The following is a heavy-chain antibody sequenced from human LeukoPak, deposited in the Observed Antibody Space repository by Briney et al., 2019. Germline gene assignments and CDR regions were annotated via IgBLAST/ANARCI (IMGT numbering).Heavy chain of an antibody. D-gene: IGHD6-19*01. CDR3: ARESPVIAVAGTSDY. V-gene: IGHV1-18*01. J-gene: IGHJ4*02. Sequence: ASVKVSCKASGYTFTSYGISWVRQAPGQGLEWMGWISAYNGNTNYAQKLQGRVTMTTDTSTSTAYMELRSLRSDDTAVYYCARESPVIAVAGTSDYWGQGTLVTVSS. CDR2: ISAYNGNT. CDR1: GYTFTSYG.